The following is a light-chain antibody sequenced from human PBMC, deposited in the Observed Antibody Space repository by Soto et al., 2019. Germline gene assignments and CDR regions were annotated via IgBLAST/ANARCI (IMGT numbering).Light chain of an antibody. CDR2: EVS. CDR3: SSYTSSSTYA. J-gene: IGLJ1*01. V-gene: IGLV2-14*01. Sequence: QSVLTQPASVSVSPGQSITISCTGTSSDVGTYNYVSWYQQHPGKAPKLMIYEVSNRPSGVSNRFSGFKSGNTASLTISGLQAEDEADYYCSSYTSSSTYAFGTGTKVTVL. CDR1: SSDVGTYNY.